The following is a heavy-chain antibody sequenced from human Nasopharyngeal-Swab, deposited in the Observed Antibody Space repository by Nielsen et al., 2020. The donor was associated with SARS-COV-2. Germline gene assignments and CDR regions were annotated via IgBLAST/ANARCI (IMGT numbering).Heavy chain of an antibody. D-gene: IGHD6-19*01. CDR2: IGTAGDP. V-gene: IGHV3-13*05. J-gene: IGHJ3*02. Sequence: GESLKIFCAASGFTFSSYDMHWVRQATGKGLEWVSAIGTAGDPYYPGSVKGRFTISRENAKNSLYLQMNSLRAGDTAVYYCARARSVAGTGDDAFDIWGQGTMVTVSS. CDR1: GFTFSSYD. CDR3: ARARSVAGTGDDAFDI.